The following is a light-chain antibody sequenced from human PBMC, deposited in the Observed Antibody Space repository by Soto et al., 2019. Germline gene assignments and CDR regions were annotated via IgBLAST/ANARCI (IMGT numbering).Light chain of an antibody. J-gene: IGKJ2*01. CDR1: ESVSRN. Sequence: EIMMTQSPATLSVSPGERATLSCRASESVSRNLAWYQQKPGQAPRLLIYGASTRATGIPARFSGSGSGTEFTLTISTLQSQHLEVPFCQQHNNCTFYTFGQGTKVDIQ. V-gene: IGKV3-15*01. CDR3: QQHNNCTFYT. CDR2: GAS.